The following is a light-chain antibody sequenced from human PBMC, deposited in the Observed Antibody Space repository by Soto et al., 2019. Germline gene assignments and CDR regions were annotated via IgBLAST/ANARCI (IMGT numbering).Light chain of an antibody. Sequence: DIRVIQSPPSLSASVGDRVTITCRASLRISTYLNWYQQKPGKAPKLLIFGASTLQSGVPSRFSGSGSGTEFTLTISSLQPEDSATYYCQQSHSTPLTFGGGTKLEI. CDR3: QQSHSTPLT. J-gene: IGKJ4*01. CDR1: LRISTY. V-gene: IGKV1-39*01. CDR2: GAS.